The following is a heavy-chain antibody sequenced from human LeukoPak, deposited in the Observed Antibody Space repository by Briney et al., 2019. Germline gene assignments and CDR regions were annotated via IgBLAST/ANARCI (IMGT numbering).Heavy chain of an antibody. Sequence: GGSLRLSCAASGFAFSNYAMHWVRQAPGKGLEWVTIISYDGSNKYYADSVKGRFTISRDNSKNMVYLEMNSLRAEDTAMYYCARDRVGYCASISCFTFDNWGQGTLVTVSS. CDR2: ISYDGSNK. CDR1: GFAFSNYA. V-gene: IGHV3-30*03. CDR3: ARDRVGYCASISCFTFDN. J-gene: IGHJ4*02. D-gene: IGHD2-2*01.